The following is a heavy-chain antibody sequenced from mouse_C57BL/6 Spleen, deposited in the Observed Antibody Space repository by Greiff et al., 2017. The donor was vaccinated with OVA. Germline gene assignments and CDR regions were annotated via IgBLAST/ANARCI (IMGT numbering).Heavy chain of an antibody. CDR3: ARGRSNYEGYYAMDY. CDR1: GYTFTSYD. V-gene: IGHV1-85*01. J-gene: IGHJ4*01. D-gene: IGHD2-5*01. Sequence: VQLQQSGPELVKPGASVKLSCKASGYTFTSYDINWVKQRPGQGLEWIGWIYPRDGSTKYNEKFKGKATLTVDTSSSTAYMELHSLTSEDSAVYFCARGRSNYEGYYAMDYWGQGTSVTVSS. CDR2: IYPRDGST.